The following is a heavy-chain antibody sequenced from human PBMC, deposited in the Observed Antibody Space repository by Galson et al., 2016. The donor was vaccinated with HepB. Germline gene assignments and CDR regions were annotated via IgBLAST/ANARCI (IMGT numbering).Heavy chain of an antibody. J-gene: IGHJ4*02. CDR3: ARGPRYFYYXFEY. CDR1: GFTFSXXX. D-gene: IGHD3-9*01. CDR2: XXIDXXXI. V-gene: IGHV3-30*09. Sequence: SLRLSCAASGFTFSXXXLHXXXQAXXXGLXXVAXXXIDXXXIXXXDSXRGRFAISXSNSRNMLYLQXDSLRPEXTSVYFCARGPRYFYYXFEYWGRGTLVTXSS.